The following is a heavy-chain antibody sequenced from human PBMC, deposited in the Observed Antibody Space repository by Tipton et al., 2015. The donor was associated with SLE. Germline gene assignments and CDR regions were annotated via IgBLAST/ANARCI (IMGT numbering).Heavy chain of an antibody. CDR3: ARAPTSSGWFDP. V-gene: IGHV4-31*03. CDR1: GDSINSGAYY. D-gene: IGHD3-10*01. J-gene: IGHJ5*02. CDR2: IYYTGST. Sequence: TLSLTCTVSGDSINSGAYYWAWIRRHPGKGLEWIGYIYYTGSTYFYNPSLKSRVTMSVDTSQNQFSLRVRSVTAADTAVYYCARAPTSSGWFDPWGQGILVTVSS.